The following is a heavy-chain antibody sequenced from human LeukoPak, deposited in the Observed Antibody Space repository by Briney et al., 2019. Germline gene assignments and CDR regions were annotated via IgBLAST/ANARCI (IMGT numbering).Heavy chain of an antibody. J-gene: IGHJ4*02. CDR1: GFTFSSYS. V-gene: IGHV3-21*01. CDR2: ISSSSSYI. CDR3: ARKTSTTVVMGYYFDY. Sequence: GGSLRLSCAASGFTFSSYSMNWVRQAPGKGLEWVSSISSSSSYIYYADSVKGRFTISRDNAKNSLYLQMNSLRAEDTAVYYCARKTSTTVVMGYYFDYWGQGTLVTVSS. D-gene: IGHD4-23*01.